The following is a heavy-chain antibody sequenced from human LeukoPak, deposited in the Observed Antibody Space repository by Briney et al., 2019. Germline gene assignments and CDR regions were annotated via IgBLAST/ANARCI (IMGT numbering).Heavy chain of an antibody. V-gene: IGHV4-34*01. CDR2: INHSGST. CDR3: ARGRPIDYYDSSGYYFDY. Sequence: PSETLSLTCAVYGGSFSGYYWSWIRQPPGKGLEWIGEINHSGSTNYSPSLKSRVTISVDTSKNQFSLKLSSVTAADTAVYYCARGRPIDYYDSSGYYFDYWGQGTLVTVSS. J-gene: IGHJ4*02. D-gene: IGHD3-22*01. CDR1: GGSFSGYY.